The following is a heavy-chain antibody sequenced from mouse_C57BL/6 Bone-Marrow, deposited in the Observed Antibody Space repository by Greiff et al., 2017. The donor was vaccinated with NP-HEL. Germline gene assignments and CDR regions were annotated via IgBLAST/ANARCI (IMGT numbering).Heavy chain of an antibody. J-gene: IGHJ2*01. CDR1: GYTFTSYW. D-gene: IGHD1-1*01. Sequence: VQLQQPGAELVKPGASVKLSCKASGYTFTSYWMQWVKQRPGQGLEWIGEIDPSDSYTNYNQKFKGKATLTVDTSSSTAYMQLSSLTSEDSAVYYCARVYYYYYWGQGTTLTVSS. V-gene: IGHV1-50*01. CDR2: IDPSDSYT. CDR3: ARVYYYYY.